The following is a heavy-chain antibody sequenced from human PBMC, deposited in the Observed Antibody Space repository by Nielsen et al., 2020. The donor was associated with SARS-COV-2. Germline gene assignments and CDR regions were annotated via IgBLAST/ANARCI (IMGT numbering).Heavy chain of an antibody. V-gene: IGHV3-30*18. D-gene: IGHD5-18*01. J-gene: IGHJ6*02. Sequence: GESLKISCAASGFTFSSYGMHWVRQAPGKGLEWVAVISYDGSNKYYADSVKGRFTISRDNSKNTLYLQMNSLRAEDTAVYYCAKDRRGYSYDGGYYYYGMDVWGQETTVTVSS. CDR1: GFTFSSYG. CDR3: AKDRRGYSYDGGYYYYGMDV. CDR2: ISYDGSNK.